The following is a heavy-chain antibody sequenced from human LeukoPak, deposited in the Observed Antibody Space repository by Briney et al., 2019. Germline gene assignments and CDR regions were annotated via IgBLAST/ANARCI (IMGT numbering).Heavy chain of an antibody. D-gene: IGHD3-3*02. J-gene: IGHJ6*03. Sequence: PGRSLRLSCAASGFTFDDYAMHWVRQAPGKGLEWVSGISWNSGSIGYADSVKGRFTISRDNAKNSLYLQMNSLRAEDMALYYCAKDISRGDYYYMDVWGKGTTVTVSS. CDR3: AKDISRGDYYYMDV. V-gene: IGHV3-9*03. CDR1: GFTFDDYA. CDR2: ISWNSGSI.